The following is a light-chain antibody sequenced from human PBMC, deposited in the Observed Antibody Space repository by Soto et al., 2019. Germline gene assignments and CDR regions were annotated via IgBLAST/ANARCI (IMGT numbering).Light chain of an antibody. V-gene: IGKV3-11*01. CDR2: DAS. CDR1: QSINTY. J-gene: IGKJ5*01. CDR3: QQRSNWPIT. Sequence: EDVFTQSPSTLSLSPGEGATLSCRASQSINTYLAWYQQKPGQAPRLLIYDASNRATGIPARFSGSGSGTDFTLTISSLEPEDFAVYYCQQRSNWPITFGQGTRLEIK.